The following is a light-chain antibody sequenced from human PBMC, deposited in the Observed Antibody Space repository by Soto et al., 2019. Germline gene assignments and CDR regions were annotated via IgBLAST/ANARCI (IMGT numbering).Light chain of an antibody. J-gene: IGLJ2*01. CDR1: SSDFGSYDL. CDR3: CSYAGSSTSVV. Sequence: QSALTQPASVSGSPGQSITISCTGTSSDFGSYDLVSWYQQHPGKAPKLMIYEGSKRPSGVSNRFSGSKSGNTASLTISGLQAEDEADYYCCSYAGSSTSVVFGGGTKLTVL. V-gene: IGLV2-23*01. CDR2: EGS.